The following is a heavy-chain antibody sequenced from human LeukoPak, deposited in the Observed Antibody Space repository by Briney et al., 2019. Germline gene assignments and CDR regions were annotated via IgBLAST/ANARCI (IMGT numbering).Heavy chain of an antibody. CDR3: ARERRSSSPGEQQLVRAFDI. Sequence: GASVKVSCKTSGYTFSTYAINWVRQAPGQGLEWMGWINTNTGSPAYAQGFTGRFVFSLATSGSTTYLQINSLQAEDTAMYYCARERRSSSPGEQQLVRAFDIRGQGTMVTVSS. CDR2: INTNTGSP. V-gene: IGHV7-4-1*02. J-gene: IGHJ3*02. CDR1: GYTFSTYA. D-gene: IGHD6-13*01.